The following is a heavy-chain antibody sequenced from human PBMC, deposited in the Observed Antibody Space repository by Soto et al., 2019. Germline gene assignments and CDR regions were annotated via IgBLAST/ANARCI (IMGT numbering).Heavy chain of an antibody. D-gene: IGHD2-15*01. V-gene: IGHV4-30-2*01. CDR2: IYHSGST. CDR3: AREDSLHPGYFQH. CDR1: GGSISSGGYS. Sequence: SETLSLTCAVSGGSISSGGYSWSWIRQPPGKGLEWIGYIYHSGSTYYNPSLKSRVTISVDRSKNQFSLQLNSVTPEDTAVYYCAREDSLHPGYFQHWGQGTLVTVSS. J-gene: IGHJ1*01.